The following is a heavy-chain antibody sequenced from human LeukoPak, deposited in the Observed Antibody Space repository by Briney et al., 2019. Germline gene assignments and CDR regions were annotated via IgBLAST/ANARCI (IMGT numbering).Heavy chain of an antibody. CDR2: ISSNGGST. J-gene: IGHJ3*02. D-gene: IGHD6-19*01. V-gene: IGHV3-64*01. CDR3: ARDHSSGGDDAFDI. CDR1: GSTFSSYA. Sequence: GGSLRLSCAASGSTFSSYAMHWVRQAPGKGLEYVSAISSNGGSTYYANSVKGRFTISRDNSKNTLYLQMGSLRAEDMAVYYCARDHSSGGDDAFDIWGQGTMVTVSS.